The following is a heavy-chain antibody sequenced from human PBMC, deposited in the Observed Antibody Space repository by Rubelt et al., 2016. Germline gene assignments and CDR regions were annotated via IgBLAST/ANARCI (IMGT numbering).Heavy chain of an antibody. CDR1: GFTFDDYA. D-gene: IGHD3-10*01. V-gene: IGHV3-9*01. CDR2: ISWNSGSI. CDR3: AKDRDYNGPSGMDV. J-gene: IGHJ6*02. Sequence: VGSGGGLVQPGRSLRLSCAASGFTFDDYAMHWVRQAPGKGLEWVSGISWNSGSIGYADSVKGRFTISRDNAKNSLYLQMNSLRAEDTALYYCAKDRDYNGPSGMDVWGQGTTVTVSS.